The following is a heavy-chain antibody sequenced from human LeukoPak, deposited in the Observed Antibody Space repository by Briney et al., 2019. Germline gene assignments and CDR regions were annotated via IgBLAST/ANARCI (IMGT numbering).Heavy chain of an antibody. J-gene: IGHJ4*02. Sequence: PSEALSLTCAVYGGSLSGYYWSWIRQPPGKGLEWIGEINHSGSTNYNPSLKSRVTISVDKSKNQFSLKLSSVTAADTAVYYCARGENVFDFWGQGTLVTVSS. D-gene: IGHD2/OR15-2a*01. V-gene: IGHV4-34*01. CDR3: ARGENVFDF. CDR2: INHSGST. CDR1: GGSLSGYY.